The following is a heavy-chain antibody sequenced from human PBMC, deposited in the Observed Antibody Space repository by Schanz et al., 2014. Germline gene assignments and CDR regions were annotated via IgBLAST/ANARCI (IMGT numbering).Heavy chain of an antibody. J-gene: IGHJ3*02. CDR3: ARDRGHGDLPGDI. V-gene: IGHV4-4*02. D-gene: IGHD4-17*01. CDR2: ISYSGST. Sequence: QVQLQESGPGLVKPSGTLSLTCAVSGGSISSSDWWRWVRQPPGKGLEWIGFISYSGSTYYNPSLKSRVTISVDTSKNQVSLNLSSATAADTAVYYCARDRGHGDLPGDIWGQGTMVTVSS. CDR1: GGSISSSDW.